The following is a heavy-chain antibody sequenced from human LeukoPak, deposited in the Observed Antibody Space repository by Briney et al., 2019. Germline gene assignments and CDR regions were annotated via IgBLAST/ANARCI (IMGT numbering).Heavy chain of an antibody. CDR2: IYYSGST. CDR3: ARDLYDILTGYGWFDP. V-gene: IGHV4-59*01. J-gene: IGHJ5*02. CDR1: GGSISSYY. Sequence: PSETLSLTCTVSGGSISSYYWSWLRQPPGKGLEWIGYIYYSGSTNYNPSLKSRVTISVDTSKNQFSLKLSSVTAADTAVYYCARDLYDILTGYGWFDPWGQGALVTVSS. D-gene: IGHD3-9*01.